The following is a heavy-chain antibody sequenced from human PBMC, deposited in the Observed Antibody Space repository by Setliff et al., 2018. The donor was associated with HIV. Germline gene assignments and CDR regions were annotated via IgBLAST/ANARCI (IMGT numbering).Heavy chain of an antibody. Sequence: KPSETLSLTCTVSGGSITSTSYYWTWIRQPAGKGLEWIGRIYASGNTDYNPSLKSRVTISVDTSKNQFSLKLNSVTAADTAVYYCARFSNTLNWFDPWGQGTLVTVSS. J-gene: IGHJ5*02. D-gene: IGHD4-4*01. V-gene: IGHV4-61*02. CDR1: GGSITSTSYY. CDR3: ARFSNTLNWFDP. CDR2: IYASGNT.